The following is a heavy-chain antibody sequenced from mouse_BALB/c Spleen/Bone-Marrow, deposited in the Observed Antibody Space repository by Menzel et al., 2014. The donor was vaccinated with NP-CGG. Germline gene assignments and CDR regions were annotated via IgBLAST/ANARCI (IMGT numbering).Heavy chain of an antibody. V-gene: IGHV1-7*01. CDR2: INPSTGYT. Sequence: QVQLQQSGAELAKPGASVKMSCKASGYTFTSYWMHWVKPRPGQGLEWIGYINPSTGYTEYNQKSKDKATLTADKSSSTAYMQLSSLTSEDSAVYYCARQITTVDYAMDYWGQGTSVTVSS. J-gene: IGHJ4*01. CDR3: ARQITTVDYAMDY. D-gene: IGHD1-1*01. CDR1: GYTFTSYW.